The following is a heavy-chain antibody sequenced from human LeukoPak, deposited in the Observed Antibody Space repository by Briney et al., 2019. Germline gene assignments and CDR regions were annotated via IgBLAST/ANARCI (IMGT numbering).Heavy chain of an antibody. CDR2: INHSGNI. Sequence: SETLSLTCAVFGGSFSGYYWSWIRQPPGKGLEWIGEINHSGNINYNSSLKSRVTISVDTSKNQFSLKLSPVTAADTAVYYCARRMGRRFGERYYYYHYMDVWGKGTTVTISS. CDR1: GGSFSGYY. CDR3: ARRMGRRFGERYYYYHYMDV. V-gene: IGHV4-34*01. J-gene: IGHJ6*03. D-gene: IGHD3-10*01.